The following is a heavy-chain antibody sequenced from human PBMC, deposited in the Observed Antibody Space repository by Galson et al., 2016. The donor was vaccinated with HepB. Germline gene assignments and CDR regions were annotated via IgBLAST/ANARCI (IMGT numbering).Heavy chain of an antibody. J-gene: IGHJ4*02. Sequence: SVKVSCKASGGTFSNFAISWLRQAPGQGLEWMGGLIPLFGATNYAQKFQGRVTITADKSTTTVYMDLSGLRSEDTAVYYCARDVQFRFEYWGQGTLVTVSS. D-gene: IGHD4-11*01. V-gene: IGHV1-69*06. CDR1: GGTFSNFA. CDR2: LIPLFGAT. CDR3: ARDVQFRFEY.